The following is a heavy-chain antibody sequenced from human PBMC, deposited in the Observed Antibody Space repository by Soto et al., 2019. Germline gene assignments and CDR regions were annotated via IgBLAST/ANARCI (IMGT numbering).Heavy chain of an antibody. Sequence: SETLSLTCNVSGFSITSGFYWSWVRQPPGKGLEWIGAIYHSGTTYFNPSLKSRVTMSIDTSKNQFSLSLASVAAADTAMYYCARGMNPQDYWGQGTLVTVSS. CDR3: ARGMNPQDY. D-gene: IGHD6-13*01. J-gene: IGHJ4*02. CDR1: GFSITSGFY. V-gene: IGHV4-38-2*02. CDR2: IYHSGTT.